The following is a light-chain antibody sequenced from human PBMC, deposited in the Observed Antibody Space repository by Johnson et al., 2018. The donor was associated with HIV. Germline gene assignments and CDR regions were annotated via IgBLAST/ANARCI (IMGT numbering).Light chain of an antibody. CDR2: ENN. CDR3: GTWDTSLSAGGL. J-gene: IGLJ1*01. V-gene: IGLV1-51*02. CDR1: SSNIGNNY. Sequence: QSVLTQPPSVSAAPGQKVTISCSGSSSNIGNNYVSWYQQLPGTAPKLLIYENNKRPSGIPDRFSGSKSGMSATLAITGLHTGDEADYYCGTWDTSLSAGGLFGSGTRVTVL.